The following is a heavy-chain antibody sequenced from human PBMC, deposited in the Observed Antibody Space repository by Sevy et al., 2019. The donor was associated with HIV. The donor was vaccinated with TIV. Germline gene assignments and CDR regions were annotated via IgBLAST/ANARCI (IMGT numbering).Heavy chain of an antibody. D-gene: IGHD3-10*01. J-gene: IGHJ4*02. CDR1: GGSISSGGYY. CDR2: IYYSGST. V-gene: IGHV4-31*03. Sequence: SETLSLTCTVSGGSISSGGYYWSWIRQHPGKGLEWIGYIYYSGSTYYNPSLKSRVTISVDTSKNQFSLKLSSVTAADTAVYYCARDDYGSGSFNFHYWGQGTLVTVSS. CDR3: ARDDYGSGSFNFHY.